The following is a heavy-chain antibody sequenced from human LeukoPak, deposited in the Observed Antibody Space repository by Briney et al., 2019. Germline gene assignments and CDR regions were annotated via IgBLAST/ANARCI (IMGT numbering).Heavy chain of an antibody. CDR1: GGSISSYY. J-gene: IGHJ4*02. V-gene: IGHV4-59*12. CDR3: ARVKARITMIVVVTPTRYFDY. CDR2: IYYSGST. Sequence: SETLSLTCTVSGGSISSYYWSWIRQPPGKGLEWIGYIYYSGSTNYNPSLKSRVTISVDASKNQFSLKLSSVTAADTAVYYCARVKARITMIVVVTPTRYFDYWGQGTLVTVSS. D-gene: IGHD3-22*01.